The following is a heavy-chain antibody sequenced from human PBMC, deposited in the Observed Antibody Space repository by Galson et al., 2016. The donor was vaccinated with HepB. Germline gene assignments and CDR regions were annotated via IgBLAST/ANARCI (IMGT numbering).Heavy chain of an antibody. CDR3: ARHGGYRYENYYMDV. J-gene: IGHJ6*03. CDR1: GGSISFSSYY. D-gene: IGHD5-18*01. CDR2: IYYSGTT. V-gene: IGHV4-39*01. Sequence: EILSLTCTVSGGSISFSSYYWAWIRQPPGKGLEWIGSIYYSGTTYYKPSLTSRGTISVDASKTQFSLKLSSVTAADTAVYYCARHGGYRYENYYMDVWGKGTTVTVSS.